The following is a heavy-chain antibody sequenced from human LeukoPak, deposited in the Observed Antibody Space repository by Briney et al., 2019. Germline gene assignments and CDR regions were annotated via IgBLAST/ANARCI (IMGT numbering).Heavy chain of an antibody. CDR1: GFTFSSYA. J-gene: IGHJ4*02. CDR3: SSSEYYFDY. D-gene: IGHD2-15*01. Sequence: GGSLRLSCAASGFTFSSYAMSWVRQAPGKGLEWVSAISGSGGSTYYADSVKGRFTISRDNSKNTLYLQMNGLRAEDTAVYYCSSSEYYFDYWGQGTLVTVSS. CDR2: ISGSGGST. V-gene: IGHV3-23*01.